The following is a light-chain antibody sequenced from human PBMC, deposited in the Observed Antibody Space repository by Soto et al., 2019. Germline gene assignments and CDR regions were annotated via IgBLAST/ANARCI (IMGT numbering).Light chain of an antibody. CDR2: AS. V-gene: IGKV3-20*01. J-gene: IGKJ3*01. Sequence: EIVLTQSPGTLSLSPGERATLSCRASQSVSDMYLAWYQQKPGQAPRLLIHASIRATGIPYRFSGSGSGTDFTLTISRLEPEDFGVYYCQHYGTSALFGPGTKVEIK. CDR3: QHYGTSAL. CDR1: QSVSDMY.